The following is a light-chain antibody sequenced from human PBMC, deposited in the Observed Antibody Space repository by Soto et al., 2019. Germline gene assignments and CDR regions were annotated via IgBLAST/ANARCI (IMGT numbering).Light chain of an antibody. CDR3: MQRTQCPAVG. CDR1: ESRLFIDGNSY. Sequence: DVVMTQSPLSLPVTLGEPASMCCRFSESRLFIDGNSYLSWVHQMPCQYPRLLIYRACNRDSGVPDRFSGGGSGTECTLNISMVEADDVGVYLCMQRTQCPAVGLGPGTKLEI. J-gene: IGKJ2*01. V-gene: IGKV2-30*01. CDR2: RAC.